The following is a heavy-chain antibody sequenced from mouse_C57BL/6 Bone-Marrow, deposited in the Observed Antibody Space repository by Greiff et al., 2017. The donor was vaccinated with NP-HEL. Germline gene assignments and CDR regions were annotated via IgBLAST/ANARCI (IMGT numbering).Heavy chain of an antibody. D-gene: IGHD3-2*02. CDR3: ARGGSGYPFFAY. Sequence: QVQLQQPGAELVKPGASVKMSCKASGYTFTSYWITWVKQRPGQGLEWIGDIYPGSGSTNYNEKFKSKATLTVDTSSSTAYMQLSSLTSEDSAVYYCARGGSGYPFFAYWGQGTLVTVSA. CDR2: IYPGSGST. CDR1: GYTFTSYW. V-gene: IGHV1-55*01. J-gene: IGHJ3*01.